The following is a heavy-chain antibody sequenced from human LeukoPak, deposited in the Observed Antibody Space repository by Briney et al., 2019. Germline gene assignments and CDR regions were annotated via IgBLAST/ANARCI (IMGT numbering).Heavy chain of an antibody. CDR2: IDPSDSYT. Sequence: ESLKISCKGSGYSFTSYWISWVRQMPGKGLEWMGRIDPSDSYTNYSPSFQGHVTISADKSISTAYLQWSSLKASDTAMYYCARHLYYYYDSSGSKDYWGQGTLVTVSS. V-gene: IGHV5-10-1*01. CDR1: GYSFTSYW. J-gene: IGHJ4*02. CDR3: ARHLYYYYDSSGSKDY. D-gene: IGHD3-22*01.